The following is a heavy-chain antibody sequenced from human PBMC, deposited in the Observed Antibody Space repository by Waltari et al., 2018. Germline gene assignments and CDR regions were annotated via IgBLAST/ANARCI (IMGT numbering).Heavy chain of an antibody. CDR3: ARNGYSYGYRLDY. V-gene: IGHV3-21*01. CDR1: GFTFSSYS. Sequence: EVQLVESGGGLVKPGGFLRLSCAASGFTFSSYSMNWVRQAPGKGLEWVSSISSSSSYIDYADSVKGRFTISRDNAKNSLYLQMNSLRAEDTAVYYCARNGYSYGYRLDYWGQGTLVTVSS. J-gene: IGHJ4*02. CDR2: ISSSSSYI. D-gene: IGHD5-18*01.